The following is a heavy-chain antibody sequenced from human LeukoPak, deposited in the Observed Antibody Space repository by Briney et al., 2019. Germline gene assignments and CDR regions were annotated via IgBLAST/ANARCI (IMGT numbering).Heavy chain of an antibody. D-gene: IGHD6-13*01. CDR2: VYYSGTT. Sequence: PSETLFLTCTVSGGSISSYYWSWIRQPPGKGLEWIGYVYYSGTTNYNPSLKSRVIISVDTSKNQFSLKLSSVTAADTAVYYCAGGDSSWGVGYWGQGTLVTVSS. V-gene: IGHV4-59*01. CDR1: GGSISSYY. CDR3: AGGDSSWGVGY. J-gene: IGHJ4*02.